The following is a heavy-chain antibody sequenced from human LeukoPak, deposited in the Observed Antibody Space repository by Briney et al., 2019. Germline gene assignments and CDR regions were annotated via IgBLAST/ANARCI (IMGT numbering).Heavy chain of an antibody. D-gene: IGHD6-13*01. CDR1: GGSISSYY. CDR3: ARALIPGIAAAGTEFDY. J-gene: IGHJ4*02. CDR2: IYYSGST. V-gene: IGHV4-59*01. Sequence: PSETLSLTCTVSGGSISSYYWSWIRQPPGKGLEWIGYIYYSGSTNYNPSLKSRVTISVDTSKNQFSLKLSSVTAADTAMYYCARALIPGIAAAGTEFDYWGQGTLVTVSS.